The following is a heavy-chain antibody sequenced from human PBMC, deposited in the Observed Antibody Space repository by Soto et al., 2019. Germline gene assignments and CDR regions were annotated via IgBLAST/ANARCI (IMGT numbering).Heavy chain of an antibody. V-gene: IGHV1-18*01. CDR1: GFTFTKFG. J-gene: IGHJ6*02. Sequence: ASVKVSCKGSGFTFTKFGISSVRQAPGQGLEWMGWISAYNGNTNYAQNFQGRVTMTTDTSTSTAYMELRSLRSDDTAVYYCARDLPTMDVWGQGTTVTVSS. CDR2: ISAYNGNT. CDR3: ARDLPTMDV.